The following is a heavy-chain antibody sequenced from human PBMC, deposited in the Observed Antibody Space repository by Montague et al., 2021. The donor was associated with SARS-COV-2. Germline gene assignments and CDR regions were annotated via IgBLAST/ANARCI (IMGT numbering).Heavy chain of an antibody. CDR2: IYNSGST. V-gene: IGHV4-59*01. CDR1: GGSISRYS. Sequence: SETRSLTCTVSGGSISRYSWTWVRQPPGKGLEWIWYIYNSGSTNYNPSLTSRVTISVDTSKNQFSLKLSSVAAADTAVYYCARVGRGSSWYEVAFDIWGQGTMVTVSS. D-gene: IGHD6-13*01. CDR3: ARVGRGSSWYEVAFDI. J-gene: IGHJ3*02.